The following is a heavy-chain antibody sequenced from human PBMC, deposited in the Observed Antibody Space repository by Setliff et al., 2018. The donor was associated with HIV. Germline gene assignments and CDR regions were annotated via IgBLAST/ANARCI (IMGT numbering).Heavy chain of an antibody. J-gene: IGHJ4*01. V-gene: IGHV4-34*01. D-gene: IGHD5-12*01. Sequence: PSETLSLTCAVYGGSFSSYYWSWIRQPPGKGLEWIGEINHSGSTNYNPSLKSRVTMSVDTSKNQFSLNLRSVTAADTAVYFCATLRWLRSKHSAYWGQGTLVTVSS. CDR3: ATLRWLRSKHSAY. CDR2: INHSGST. CDR1: GGSFSSYY.